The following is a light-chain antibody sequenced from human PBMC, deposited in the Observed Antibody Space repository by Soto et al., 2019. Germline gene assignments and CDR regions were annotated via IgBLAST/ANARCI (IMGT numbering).Light chain of an antibody. CDR1: ERISNN. V-gene: IGKV3-15*01. Sequence: EIVMTQSPDTMSVSPGEGATLSCRASERISNNLGWYQQKRGQVPRLLIYGASTRATGIPDRFSGSGYGREFTLTISSLQSEDFAVYYCQQRSNWPTITFGQGTRLEIK. CDR3: QQRSNWPTIT. CDR2: GAS. J-gene: IGKJ5*01.